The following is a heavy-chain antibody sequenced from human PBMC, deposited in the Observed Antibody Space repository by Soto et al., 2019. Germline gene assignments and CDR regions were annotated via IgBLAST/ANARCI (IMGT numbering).Heavy chain of an antibody. CDR1: GFTFSSYS. V-gene: IGHV3-23*01. J-gene: IGHJ3*02. D-gene: IGHD2-15*01. CDR2: ISGSGGST. CDR3: AKKGYCSGGPRGCAFDI. Sequence: GGSLRLSCAASGFTFSSYSVSWVRPAPGKGLEWVSAISGSGGSTYYADSVKGRFTISRDNSKNTLYLQMNSLRAEDTAVYYCAKKGYCSGGPRGCAFDIWGQGAMVTVSS.